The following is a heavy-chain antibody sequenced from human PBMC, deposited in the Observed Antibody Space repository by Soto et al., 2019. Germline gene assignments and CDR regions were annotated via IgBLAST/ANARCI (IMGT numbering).Heavy chain of an antibody. CDR1: GFTFGNYW. CDR3: ARWRTGYYFDY. Sequence: GGSLRLSCAASGFTFGNYWMHWVRQAPGKGLEWVSRMNSDGSTTNYADSVKGRFTVSRDNARNTLHLQMNSLRAEDTAVYYCARWRTGYYFDYWGQGTLVTVSS. V-gene: IGHV3-74*01. D-gene: IGHD3-3*01. CDR2: MNSDGSTT. J-gene: IGHJ4*02.